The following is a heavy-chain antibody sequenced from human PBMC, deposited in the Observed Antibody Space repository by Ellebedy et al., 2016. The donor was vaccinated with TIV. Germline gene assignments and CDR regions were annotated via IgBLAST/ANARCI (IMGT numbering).Heavy chain of an antibody. Sequence: AASVKVSCKASGGTFSSYAISWVRQAPGQGLEWMGWISAYNGNTNYAQKLQGRVTMTTDTSTSTAYMELRSLRSDDTAVYYCARDRGVVVPAGFDPWGQGTLVTVSS. J-gene: IGHJ5*02. CDR1: GGTFSSYA. CDR3: ARDRGVVVPAGFDP. D-gene: IGHD2-2*01. V-gene: IGHV1-18*01. CDR2: ISAYNGNT.